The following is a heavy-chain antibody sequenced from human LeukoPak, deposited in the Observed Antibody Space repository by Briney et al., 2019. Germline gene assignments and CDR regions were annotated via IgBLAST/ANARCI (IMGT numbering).Heavy chain of an antibody. CDR1: EFTFSSYW. CDR2: ISSSSSYI. Sequence: GGSLRLSCAAFEFTFSSYWMSWVRQAPGKGLEWVSSISSSSSYIYYADSVKGRFTISRDNAKNSLYLQMNSLRAEDTAVYYCARDLQSHYYYYMDVWGKGTTVTVSS. D-gene: IGHD4-11*01. CDR3: ARDLQSHYYYYMDV. J-gene: IGHJ6*03. V-gene: IGHV3-21*01.